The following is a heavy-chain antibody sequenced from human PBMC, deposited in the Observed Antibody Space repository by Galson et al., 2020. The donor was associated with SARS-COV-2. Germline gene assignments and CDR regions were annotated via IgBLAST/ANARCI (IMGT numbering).Heavy chain of an antibody. CDR1: GFNISSSA. J-gene: IGHJ4*02. CDR3: ARDGDYDVWSGYYGNFDY. Sequence: GGSLRLPCAASGFNISSSAIHWVRQAPGKLLEWVAVISYDGRNKQYADSVKGRFSISRANSKNTLYLQMNSLRVEDTALYYCARDGDYDVWSGYYGNFDYWGQGTLVTVSS. V-gene: IGHV3-30*04. CDR2: ISYDGRNK. D-gene: IGHD3-3*01.